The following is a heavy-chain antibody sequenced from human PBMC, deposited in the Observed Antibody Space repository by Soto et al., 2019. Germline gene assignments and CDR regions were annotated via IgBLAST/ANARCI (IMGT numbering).Heavy chain of an antibody. D-gene: IGHD6-13*01. CDR2: ISYDGSNK. Sequence: GGSLRLSCAASGFTFSSYGMHWVRQAPGKGLEWVAVISYDGSNKYYADSVKGRFTISRDNSKNTLYLQMNSLRAEDTAVYYCAKDPDSYSSSWYEGWYFDYWGQGTLVTVSS. J-gene: IGHJ4*02. V-gene: IGHV3-30*18. CDR3: AKDPDSYSSSWYEGWYFDY. CDR1: GFTFSSYG.